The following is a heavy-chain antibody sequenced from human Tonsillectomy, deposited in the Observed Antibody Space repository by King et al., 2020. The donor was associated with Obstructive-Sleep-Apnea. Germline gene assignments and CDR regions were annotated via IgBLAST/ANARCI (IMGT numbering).Heavy chain of an antibody. D-gene: IGHD2-15*01. CDR1: GFTFGDYA. CDR2: IGGEAYGGTT. J-gene: IGHJ6*02. V-gene: IGHV3-49*03. Sequence: VQLVESGGGLVQPGRSLRLSCTGSGFTFGDYALNWFRQAPGKGLEWVGFIGGEAYGGTTDYAASVKGRFTISRDDSKSIAYLQMNSLKSEDTAVYYCTSYCSGGTCSVFYYYAMDVWGQGSTVTVSS. CDR3: TSYCSGGTCSVFYYYAMDV.